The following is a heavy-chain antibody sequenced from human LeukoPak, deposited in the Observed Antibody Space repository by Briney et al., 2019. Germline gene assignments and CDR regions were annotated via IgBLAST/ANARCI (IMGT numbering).Heavy chain of an antibody. V-gene: IGHV3-23*01. J-gene: IGHJ5*01. CDR2: ISGSGGST. Sequence: AGGSLRLSCAASGFTFSSYAMSWVRQAPGKGLEWVSAISGSGGSTYYADSVKGRFTISRDNSKNTLYLQMNSLRAEDTAVYCCAKERSSGWYLHNWFDPWGQGTLVTVSS. CDR3: AKERSSGWYLHNWFDP. CDR1: GFTFSSYA. D-gene: IGHD6-19*01.